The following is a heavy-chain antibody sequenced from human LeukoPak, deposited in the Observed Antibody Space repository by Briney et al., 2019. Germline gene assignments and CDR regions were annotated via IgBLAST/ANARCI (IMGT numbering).Heavy chain of an antibody. CDR2: ISGSGGST. V-gene: IGHV3-23*01. CDR1: GFTFSSYW. D-gene: IGHD1-7*01. J-gene: IGHJ4*02. CDR3: AKRAQLHFDY. Sequence: GGSLRLSCTASGFTFSSYWMTWVLQAPGKGLEWVSAISGSGGSTYYADSVKGRFTISRDNSKNTLYLQMNSLRAEDTAVYYCAKRAQLHFDYWGQGTLVTVSS.